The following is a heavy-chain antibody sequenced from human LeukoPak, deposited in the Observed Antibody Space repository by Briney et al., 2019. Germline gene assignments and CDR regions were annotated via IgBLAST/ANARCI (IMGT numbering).Heavy chain of an antibody. CDR1: GYTFTDYY. V-gene: IGHV1-2*02. J-gene: IGHJ6*03. CDR3: ALGSGSYAYYYMDV. D-gene: IGHD3-10*02. CDR2: INPNSGGT. Sequence: ASVKVSCKASGYTFTDYYIHWVRQAPGQGLEWMGWINPNSGGTNYAQRFQGRVTMTRDTSISTAYMELSRLRSDDTAVYYCALGSGSYAYYYMDVWGKGTTVTIFS.